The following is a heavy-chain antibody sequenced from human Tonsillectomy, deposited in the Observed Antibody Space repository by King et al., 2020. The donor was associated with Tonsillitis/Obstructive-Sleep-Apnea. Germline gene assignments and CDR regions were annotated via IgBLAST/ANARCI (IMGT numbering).Heavy chain of an antibody. D-gene: IGHD6-6*01. CDR1: GFSLSTGGMC. V-gene: IGHV4-61*08. CDR3: ASRAARPDSGAFDI. Sequence: KESGPALVKPTQTLILTCTLSGFSLSTGGMCVSWIRQPPGKGLEWIGYIYYSGSTNYNPSLKSRVTISVDTSKNQFSLKLSSVTAADTAVYYCASRAARPDSGAFDIWGQGTMVTVSS. J-gene: IGHJ3*02. CDR2: IYYSGST.